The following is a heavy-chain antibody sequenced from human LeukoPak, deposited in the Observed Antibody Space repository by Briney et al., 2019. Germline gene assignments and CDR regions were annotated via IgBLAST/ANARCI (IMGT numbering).Heavy chain of an antibody. V-gene: IGHV4-59*01. D-gene: IGHD2-8*01. CDR2: IYYSGGA. J-gene: IGHJ6*02. Sequence: SETLALTCTVSGGSISSYYWSWIRQPPGKGLEWIGFIYYSGGANYNPSLQSRVTISVDTSKNQFSLKLSSVTAADTAVYYCARAQYGGYYGMDVWGQGTTVTVSS. CDR1: GGSISSYY. CDR3: ARAQYGGYYGMDV.